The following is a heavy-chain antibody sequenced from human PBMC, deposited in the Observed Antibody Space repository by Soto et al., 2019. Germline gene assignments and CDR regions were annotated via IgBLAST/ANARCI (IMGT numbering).Heavy chain of an antibody. V-gene: IGHV1-46*01. CDR3: AKSPLDIVVLWFDP. Sequence: ASVKVSCKASGYTFTNYYMHWVRQAPGQGLEWMGIINPSGGSTSYAQKFQGRVIMTRDTSTSTVYMELSSLRAEDTAVYYCAKSPLDIVVLWFDPWGQGTLVTVSS. J-gene: IGHJ5*02. CDR2: INPSGGST. D-gene: IGHD5-12*01. CDR1: GYTFTNYY.